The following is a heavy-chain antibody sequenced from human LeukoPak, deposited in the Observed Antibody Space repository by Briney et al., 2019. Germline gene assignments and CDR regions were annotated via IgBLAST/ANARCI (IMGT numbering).Heavy chain of an antibody. Sequence: GGSLRLSCAASGFTFSSYAMSWVRQAPGEGLEWVSGISGGGSSTYYADSVKGRFTIPRDNSKNTLYLQVNSLRADDTAVYYCAKMDFGSGSYYILNSPDYWGQGTLVTVSS. J-gene: IGHJ4*02. CDR3: AKMDFGSGSYYILNSPDY. CDR2: ISGGGSST. CDR1: GFTFSSYA. D-gene: IGHD3-10*01. V-gene: IGHV3-23*01.